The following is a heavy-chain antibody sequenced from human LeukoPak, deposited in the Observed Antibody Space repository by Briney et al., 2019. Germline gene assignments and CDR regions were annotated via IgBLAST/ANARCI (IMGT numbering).Heavy chain of an antibody. CDR1: GFTFDDYA. V-gene: IGHV3-9*01. J-gene: IGHJ4*02. CDR2: ISWNSGSI. CDR3: AKGLFDY. Sequence: HTGRSLRLSCAASGFTFDDYAMHWVRQAPGKGLEWVSGISWNSGSIGYADSVKGRFTISGDNAKNSLYLQMNSLRAEDTALYYCAKGLFDYWGQGTLVTVSS.